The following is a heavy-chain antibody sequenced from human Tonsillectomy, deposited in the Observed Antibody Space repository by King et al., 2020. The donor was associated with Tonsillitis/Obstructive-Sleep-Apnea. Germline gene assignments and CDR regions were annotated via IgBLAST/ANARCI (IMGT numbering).Heavy chain of an antibody. CDR3: HAPYYPNDH. CDR1: GFTFSTYE. V-gene: IGHV3-48*03. Sequence: EVQLVESGGGVVQPGGSLRLSCTASGFTFSTYEMNWVRQAPGKGLEWVSYISNSGTTIYYADSVKGRFTISRDNAENSLSLQMNNLRAEDTAVYYCHAPYYPNDHWGQGTLVTVSS. D-gene: IGHD2-21*01. J-gene: IGHJ4*02. CDR2: ISNSGTTI.